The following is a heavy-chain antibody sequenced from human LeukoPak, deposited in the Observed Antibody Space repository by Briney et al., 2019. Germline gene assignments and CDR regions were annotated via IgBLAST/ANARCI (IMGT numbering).Heavy chain of an antibody. Sequence: GGSLRLSCAASGFTFSSYSMNWVRQAPGKGLEWVSSISSSSSYIYYADSVKGRFTISRDNDKNSLYLQMNSLRAEDTAVYYCPRVASYYGSGRTAHLFDYWGQGTLVTVSS. CDR1: GFTFSSYS. CDR2: ISSSSSYI. V-gene: IGHV3-21*01. CDR3: PRVASYYGSGRTAHLFDY. J-gene: IGHJ4*02. D-gene: IGHD3-10*01.